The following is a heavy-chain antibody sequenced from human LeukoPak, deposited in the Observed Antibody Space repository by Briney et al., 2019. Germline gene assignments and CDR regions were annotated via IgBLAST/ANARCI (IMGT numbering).Heavy chain of an antibody. CDR3: ARGKHNWGDFDY. CDR1: GYTFTDYY. V-gene: IGHV1-2*02. J-gene: IGHJ4*02. CDR2: INPNSGGT. Sequence: ASVKVSCKTSGYTFTDYYIHWVRQAPGQGPEWMGWINPNSGGTNYAQKFQGRVTMTRDTSISTAYMELSRLRSDDTAVYYCARGKHNWGDFDYWGQGTLVTVSS. D-gene: IGHD7-27*01.